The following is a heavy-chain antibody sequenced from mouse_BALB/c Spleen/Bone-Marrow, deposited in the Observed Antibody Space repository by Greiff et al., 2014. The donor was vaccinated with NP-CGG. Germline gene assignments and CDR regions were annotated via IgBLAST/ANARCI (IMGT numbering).Heavy chain of an antibody. D-gene: IGHD2-3*01. Sequence: EVQLQQSGPGLVKPSQSLSLTCSVTGYSITSGYYWNWIRQFPGNKLEWMGYINYDGSNNYNPSPKNRISITRDTSKNQFFLKLNSVTTEDRATYYCTMRLLTYWGQGTLVTVSA. J-gene: IGHJ3*01. V-gene: IGHV3-6*02. CDR2: INYDGSN. CDR3: TMRLLTY. CDR1: GYSITSGYY.